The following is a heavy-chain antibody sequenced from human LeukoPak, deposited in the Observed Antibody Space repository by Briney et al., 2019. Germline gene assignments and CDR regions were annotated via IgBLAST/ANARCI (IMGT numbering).Heavy chain of an antibody. CDR3: TRANGWDAFDI. Sequence: PGGSLRLSCAAAGFTFSGSTMHWVRQASGKGLEWVGSIRSKANSYATAYAASVKGRFTISRDDSKKMAYLQMNNLKTEDTAMYYCTRANGWDAFDIWGQGTMVTVSS. D-gene: IGHD6-19*01. CDR1: GFTFSGST. CDR2: IRSKANSYAT. V-gene: IGHV3-73*01. J-gene: IGHJ3*02.